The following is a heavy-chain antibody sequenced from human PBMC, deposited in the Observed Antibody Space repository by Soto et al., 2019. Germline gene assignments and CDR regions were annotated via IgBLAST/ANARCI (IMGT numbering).Heavy chain of an antibody. J-gene: IGHJ4*02. V-gene: IGHV3-64*01. CDR1: GFTFSHYS. Sequence: AGGSLRLSCAASGFTFSHYSMHWVRQAPGEGLEYVSGISPIGDSTYYANSVKGRFTISRDNSKNTLYLQMGSLRAEDTAVYYCAKIPPGYSYGYFYFDYWGQGTLVTVSS. CDR3: AKIPPGYSYGYFYFDY. D-gene: IGHD5-18*01. CDR2: ISPIGDST.